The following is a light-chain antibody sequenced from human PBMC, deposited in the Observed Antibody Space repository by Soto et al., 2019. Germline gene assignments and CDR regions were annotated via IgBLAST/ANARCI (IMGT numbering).Light chain of an antibody. CDR3: HQYGSSPIT. Sequence: EVVLTQSPCTLSFSPEERATLSCRARQSVSGDYLAWYQQKPGQAPRLLIYSASLKPAGIPDRFSGSGSATDFTLTISRLEPEDFALFYCHQYGSSPITFGQGTRLEIK. J-gene: IGKJ5*01. V-gene: IGKV3-20*01. CDR1: QSVSGDY. CDR2: SAS.